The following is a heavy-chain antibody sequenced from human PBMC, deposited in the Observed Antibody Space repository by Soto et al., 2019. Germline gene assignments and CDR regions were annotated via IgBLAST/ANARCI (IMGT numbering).Heavy chain of an antibody. CDR3: ARDYAYYDFWSGYSRDNWFDP. J-gene: IGHJ5*02. CDR1: GYTFTSYD. D-gene: IGHD3-3*01. Sequence: QVQLVQSGAEVKKPGASVKVSCKASGYTFTSYDINWVRQATGQGLEWMGWMNPNSGNTGYAQKFQGRVTMTRNTSISTAYMELRSLRSEDTAVYYCARDYAYYDFWSGYSRDNWFDPWGQGTLVTVSS. CDR2: MNPNSGNT. V-gene: IGHV1-8*01.